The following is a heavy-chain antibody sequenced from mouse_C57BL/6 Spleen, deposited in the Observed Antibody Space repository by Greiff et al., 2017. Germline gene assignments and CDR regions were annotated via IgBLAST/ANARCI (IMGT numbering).Heavy chain of an antibody. CDR3: ARSGIITTVGARYFDV. CDR1: GYSFTDYN. CDR2: INPNYGTT. V-gene: IGHV1-39*01. J-gene: IGHJ1*03. Sequence: VQLQQSGPELVKPGASVKISCKASGYSFTDYNMNWVKQSNVKSLEWIGVINPNYGTTSSNQKFKGKATLTVDQSSSTAYMQLNSLTYEDSAVYYGARSGIITTVGARYFDVWGTGTTVTVSS. D-gene: IGHD1-1*01.